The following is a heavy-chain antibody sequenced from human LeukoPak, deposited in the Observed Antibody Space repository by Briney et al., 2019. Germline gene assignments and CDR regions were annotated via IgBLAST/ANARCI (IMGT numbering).Heavy chain of an antibody. Sequence: GGSLRLSCAASGFTFSSYGMHWVRQAPGKGLEWVAVISYDGSNKYYADSVKGRFTISRDNSKNTLYLQMGSLRGEDMAVYYCARGLITGAAGTYYYYGMDVWGQGTTVTVSS. D-gene: IGHD6-13*01. J-gene: IGHJ6*02. CDR2: ISYDGSNK. V-gene: IGHV3-30*03. CDR3: ARGLITGAAGTYYYYGMDV. CDR1: GFTFSSYG.